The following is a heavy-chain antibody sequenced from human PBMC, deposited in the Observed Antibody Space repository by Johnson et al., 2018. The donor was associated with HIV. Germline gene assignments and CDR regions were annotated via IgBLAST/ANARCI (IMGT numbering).Heavy chain of an antibody. CDR1: GFTFSSYG. CDR2: IRYDEADK. Sequence: QVQLVESGGGVVQPGGSLRLSCAASGFTFSSYGMHWVRQAPGKWLEWVAFIRYDEADKYYAASVKGRFTISRDNSKNTVYLQMSGLRVEDTAVYYCAKGLYYGGSGDYAFDMWGQGTMVTVSS. D-gene: IGHD2-21*01. V-gene: IGHV3-30*02. CDR3: AKGLYYGGSGDYAFDM. J-gene: IGHJ3*02.